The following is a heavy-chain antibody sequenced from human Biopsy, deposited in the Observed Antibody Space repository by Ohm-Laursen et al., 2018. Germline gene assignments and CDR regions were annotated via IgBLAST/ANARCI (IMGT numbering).Heavy chain of an antibody. D-gene: IGHD3-3*01. Sequence: GPSVKVSCKASGGTVSRYAISWVRQAPGEGLEWMGGIIAVSGLVNYAPKFQGRVSITADKSTTTAYMELSNLKSEETAVYYCATPFQYYDSWGGYPPFDHWGQGTLVTVSS. V-gene: IGHV1-69*17. CDR1: GGTVSRYA. CDR3: ATPFQYYDSWGGYPPFDH. J-gene: IGHJ4*02. CDR2: IIAVSGLV.